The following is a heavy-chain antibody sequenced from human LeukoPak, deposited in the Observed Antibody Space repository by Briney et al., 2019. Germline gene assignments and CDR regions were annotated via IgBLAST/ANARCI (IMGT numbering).Heavy chain of an antibody. CDR3: ARGDLYDSSGYYYILVY. D-gene: IGHD3-22*01. J-gene: IGHJ4*02. CDR1: GGSFSGYY. CDR2: INHSGST. V-gene: IGHV4-34*01. Sequence: PSETLSLTCAVYGGSFSGYYWSWIRQPPGKGLEWIGEINHSGSTNYNPSLKGRVTISVDTSKNQFSLKLSSVTAADTAVYYCARGDLYDSSGYYYILVYWGQGTLVTVSS.